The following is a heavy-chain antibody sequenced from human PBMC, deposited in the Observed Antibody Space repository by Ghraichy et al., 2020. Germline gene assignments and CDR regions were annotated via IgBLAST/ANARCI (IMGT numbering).Heavy chain of an antibody. J-gene: IGHJ6*02. Sequence: SGPTLVKPTQTLTLTCTFSGFSLSTSGMCVSWIRQPPGKALEWLARIDWDDDKYYSTSLKTRLTISKDTSKNQVVLTMTNMDPVDTATYYCARVLTDYYDSSVYYYSYHYGMDVWGQGTTVTVSS. V-gene: IGHV2-70*11. D-gene: IGHD3-22*01. CDR2: IDWDDDK. CDR3: ARVLTDYYDSSVYYYSYHYGMDV. CDR1: GFSLSTSGMC.